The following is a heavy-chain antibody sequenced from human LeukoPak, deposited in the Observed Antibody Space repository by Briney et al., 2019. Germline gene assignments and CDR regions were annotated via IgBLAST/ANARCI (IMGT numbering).Heavy chain of an antibody. J-gene: IGHJ4*02. V-gene: IGHV3-7*01. CDR3: ASTSSLDY. CDR2: IKQDGSEQ. D-gene: IGHD2-2*01. Sequence: GGSLRLSCAASGCSFSSYWMSWVRQAPGKGLEWVANIKQDGSEQNYVDSVKGRFTISRDNTKNSLYLQMNSLRAEDTALYYCASTSSLDYWGQGTLVTVSS. CDR1: GCSFSSYW.